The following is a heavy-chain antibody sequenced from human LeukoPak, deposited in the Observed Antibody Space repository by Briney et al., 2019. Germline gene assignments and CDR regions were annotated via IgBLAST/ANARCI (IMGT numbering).Heavy chain of an antibody. CDR1: GYTFTNYG. CDR2: ISAYNGNT. D-gene: IGHD3-10*01. V-gene: IGHV1-18*01. CDR3: ARDQPYYYGSGTWALTRIEDSYAMDV. Sequence: ASVKVSCKASGYTFTNYGISWVRQAPGRGLEWLGWISAYNGNTHFAQQFQGRLTVTTDTSTSTAYLELRSLRSDDTAVYYCARDQPYYYGSGTWALTRIEDSYAMDVWGQGTTITVSS. J-gene: IGHJ6*02.